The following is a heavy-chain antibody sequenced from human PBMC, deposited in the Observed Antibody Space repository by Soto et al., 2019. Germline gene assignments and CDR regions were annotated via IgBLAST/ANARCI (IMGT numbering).Heavy chain of an antibody. CDR3: ARRGGGSYEDY. D-gene: IGHD1-26*01. CDR2: IWYDGSNK. J-gene: IGHJ4*02. V-gene: IGHV3-33*01. CDR1: GFTFSSFG. Sequence: QVQLVESGGGVVQPGRSLRLSCAASGFTFSSFGMHSVRQAPGKGLEWVALIWYDGSNKYYADSVKGRFTISRDNSKNTLYLQMNSLRAEDTAVYYCARRGGGSYEDYWGQGTLVTVSS.